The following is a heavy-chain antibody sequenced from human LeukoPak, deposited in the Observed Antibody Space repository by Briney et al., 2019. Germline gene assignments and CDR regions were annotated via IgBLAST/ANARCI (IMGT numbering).Heavy chain of an antibody. CDR1: GDSMSTYY. Sequence: SETLSLTCTVSGDSMSTYYWNWIRQSAGKGLEWIGRIYTTGSTTYNPSPKNRVTLSVDTSKNHFSLRLSSVTAADTAVYYCARADCSGGYCYFFDYWGQGTLVTVSS. CDR2: IYTTGST. J-gene: IGHJ4*02. CDR3: ARADCSGGYCYFFDY. V-gene: IGHV4-4*07. D-gene: IGHD2-15*01.